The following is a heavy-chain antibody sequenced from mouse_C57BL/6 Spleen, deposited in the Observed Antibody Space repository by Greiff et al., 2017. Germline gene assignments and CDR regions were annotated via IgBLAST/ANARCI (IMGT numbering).Heavy chain of an antibody. J-gene: IGHJ3*01. Sequence: DVQLQESGAELVRPGASVKLSCTASGFNIKDAYMHWVKQRPEQGLEWIGWIDPENGDTESASKFQGQATITADTSSNTAYLQLSSLTSEDNAVYDCTAGYYGAYWGPGALVTSFA. CDR2: IDPENGDT. CDR3: TAGYYGAY. D-gene: IGHD1-1*01. V-gene: IGHV14-4*01. CDR1: GFNIKDAY.